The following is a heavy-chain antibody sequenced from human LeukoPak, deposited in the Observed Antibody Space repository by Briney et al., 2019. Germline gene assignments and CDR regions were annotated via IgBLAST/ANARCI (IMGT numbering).Heavy chain of an antibody. CDR1: GFPFSSYG. J-gene: IGHJ4*02. CDR2: LVYDERI. CDR3: ARDLSAAFDF. Sequence: GGSLRLSCAASGFPFSSYGMHWVRQAPGKGLEWVARLVYDERIDYANSVKGRFSISRDSSKNTLFLDMSDLRVEDTAVYYCARDLSAAFDFWGQGVLVTVSS. V-gene: IGHV3-33*01. D-gene: IGHD6-19*01.